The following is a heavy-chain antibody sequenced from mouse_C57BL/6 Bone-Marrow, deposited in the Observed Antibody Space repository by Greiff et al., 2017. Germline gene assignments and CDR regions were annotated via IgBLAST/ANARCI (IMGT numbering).Heavy chain of an antibody. CDR1: GYTFTDYN. CDR3: ARFYYSNPLDY. CDR2: INPNNGGT. D-gene: IGHD2-5*01. V-gene: IGHV1-18*01. Sequence: DVKLQESGPELVKPGASVKIPCKASGYTFTDYNMDWVKQSHGKSLEWIGDINPNNGGTIYNQKFKGKATLTVDKSSSTAYMELRSLTSEDTAVYYCARFYYSNPLDYWGQGTSVTVSS. J-gene: IGHJ4*01.